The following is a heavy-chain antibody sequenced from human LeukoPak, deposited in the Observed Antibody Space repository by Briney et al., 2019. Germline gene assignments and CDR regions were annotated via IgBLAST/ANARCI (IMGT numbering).Heavy chain of an antibody. J-gene: IGHJ5*02. D-gene: IGHD1-26*01. V-gene: IGHV5-51*04. CDR1: GYSFTSYW. CDR2: IYPGDSDT. Sequence: ESLNLSRKGSGYSFTSYWIRWVRQMPGKGPEWMGIIYPGDSDTRYRPPFQGQATISADKHVSTAYLQWSSLKASHTPVYYCASRVLWGFDAWGQGTLVTVSS. CDR3: ASRVLWGFDA.